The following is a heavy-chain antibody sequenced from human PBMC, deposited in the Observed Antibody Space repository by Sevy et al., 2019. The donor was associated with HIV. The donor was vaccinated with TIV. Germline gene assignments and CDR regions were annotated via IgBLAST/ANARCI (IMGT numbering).Heavy chain of an antibody. CDR2: LSFGCGKI. V-gene: IGHV3-23*01. J-gene: IGHJ4*02. Sequence: GGSLRLSCAASGFTFNIYSMSWVRQTPGKGLEWVATLSFGCGKINHADSVKGRFTMSRDDSKNAVYLQMNNLRVEDTAIYYCAREGCTKPHDYWGQGTLSPSPQ. CDR1: GFTFNIYS. CDR3: AREGCTKPHDY. D-gene: IGHD2-8*01.